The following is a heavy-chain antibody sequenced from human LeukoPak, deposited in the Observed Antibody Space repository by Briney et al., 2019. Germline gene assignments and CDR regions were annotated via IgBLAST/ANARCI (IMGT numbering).Heavy chain of an antibody. J-gene: IGHJ6*03. D-gene: IGHD2-2*01. V-gene: IGHV4-59*01. Sequence: SETLSLTCTVSGGSISSYYWSWIRQPPGKGLEWIGYIYYSGSTNYNPSLKSRVTISVDTSKNQFSLKLSSVTAADTAVYYCARGVVPAAPNYYYYYMDVWGKGTTVAVSS. CDR1: GGSISSYY. CDR3: ARGVVPAAPNYYYYYMDV. CDR2: IYYSGST.